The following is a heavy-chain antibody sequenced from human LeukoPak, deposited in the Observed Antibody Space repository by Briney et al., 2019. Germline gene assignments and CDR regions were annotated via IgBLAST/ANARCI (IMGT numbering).Heavy chain of an antibody. CDR1: GYTFTNYG. V-gene: IGHV1-18*01. D-gene: IGHD3-22*01. J-gene: IGHJ4*02. CDR2: ISGYNGHT. CDR3: ARDSKRYYYDSSGYYDY. Sequence: ASVRVSCKASGYTFTNYGISWVRQAPGQGLEWMGWISGYNGHTNYAQNLQGRVTMTTDTSTSTAYMELRSLRSDDTAVYYCARDSKRYYYDSSGYYDYWGQGTLVTVSS.